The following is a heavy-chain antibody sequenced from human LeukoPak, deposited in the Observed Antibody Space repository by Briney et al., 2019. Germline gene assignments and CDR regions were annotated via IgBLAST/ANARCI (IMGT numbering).Heavy chain of an antibody. D-gene: IGHD2/OR15-2a*01. Sequence: GGSLRHSCAAPVFSLSNSMMYWGRQAPGKGLVWVSRVNSDGTSTNYADSVKGLLTICKDNTKTALYFWMTGPPTEDSAIYYCVRAFGDNWGQGTLVTVSS. J-gene: IGHJ4*02. V-gene: IGHV3-74*01. CDR1: VFSLSNSM. CDR3: VRAFGDN. CDR2: VNSDGTST.